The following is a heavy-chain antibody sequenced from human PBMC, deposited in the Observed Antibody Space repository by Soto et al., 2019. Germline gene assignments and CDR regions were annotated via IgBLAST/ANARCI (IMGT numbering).Heavy chain of an antibody. CDR1: GGTFSSYA. J-gene: IGHJ6*02. Sequence: ASVKVSFKASGGTFSSYAISWVRQAPGQGLEWMGGIIPIFGTANYAQKFQGRVTITADESTSTAYMELSSLRSEDTAVYYCARDWGITGTPGIGYYGMDVWGQGTTVTVSS. CDR2: IIPIFGTA. D-gene: IGHD1-7*01. V-gene: IGHV1-69*13. CDR3: ARDWGITGTPGIGYYGMDV.